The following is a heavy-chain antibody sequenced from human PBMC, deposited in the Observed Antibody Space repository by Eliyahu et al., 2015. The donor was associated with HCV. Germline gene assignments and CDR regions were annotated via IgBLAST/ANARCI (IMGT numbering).Heavy chain of an antibody. CDR3: ASLRTTNGPYGMDV. CDR2: IYYSGST. V-gene: IGHV4-59*01. D-gene: IGHD4-17*01. CDR1: GGSISSYY. Sequence: QVQLQESGPGLVKPSETLSLTCXVSGGSISSYYWSWIRQPPGKGLEWIGYIYYSGSTNYNPSLKSRVTISVDTSKNQFSLKLSSVTAADTAVYYCASLRTTNGPYGMDVWGQGTTVTVSS. J-gene: IGHJ6*02.